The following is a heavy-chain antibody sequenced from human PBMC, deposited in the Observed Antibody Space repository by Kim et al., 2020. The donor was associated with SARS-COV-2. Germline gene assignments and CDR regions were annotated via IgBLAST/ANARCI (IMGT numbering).Heavy chain of an antibody. CDR2: INHSGST. V-gene: IGHV4-34*01. J-gene: IGHJ4*02. CDR1: GGSFSGYY. D-gene: IGHD1-26*01. Sequence: SETLSLTCAVYGGSFSGYYWSWIRQPPGKGLEWIGEINHSGSTNYNPSLKSRVTISVDTSKNQFSLKLSSVTAADTAVYYCARRGSYSAYWGQGTLVTVSS. CDR3: ARRGSYSAY.